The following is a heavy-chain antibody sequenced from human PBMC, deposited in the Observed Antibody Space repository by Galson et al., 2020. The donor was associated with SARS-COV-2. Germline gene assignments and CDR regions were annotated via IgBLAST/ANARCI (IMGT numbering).Heavy chain of an antibody. D-gene: IGHD3-10*01. CDR1: GYTLTELS. V-gene: IGHV1-24*01. Sequence: ASVKVSCKVSGYTLTELSMHWVRQAPGKGLEWMGGFDPEDGETIYAQKFQGRVTMTEDTSTDTAYMELSSLRSEDTAVYYRATTPSIRGVITSYYYYGMDVWGQGTTVTVSS. J-gene: IGHJ6*02. CDR2: FDPEDGET. CDR3: ATTPSIRGVITSYYYYGMDV.